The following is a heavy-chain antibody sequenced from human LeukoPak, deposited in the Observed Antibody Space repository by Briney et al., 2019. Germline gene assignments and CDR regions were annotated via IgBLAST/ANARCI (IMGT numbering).Heavy chain of an antibody. CDR1: GGSFSDYY. CDR2: INHSGGT. CDR3: ASNVVVTGTGWFDP. Sequence: SETLSLTCAVYGGSFSDYYWSWIRQPPGKGLEWIGEINHSGGTNYNPSLKSRVTISVDTPKNQFSLKLSSVTAADTAVYYCASNVVVTGTGWFDPWGQGTLVTVSS. V-gene: IGHV4-34*01. D-gene: IGHD2-2*01. J-gene: IGHJ5*02.